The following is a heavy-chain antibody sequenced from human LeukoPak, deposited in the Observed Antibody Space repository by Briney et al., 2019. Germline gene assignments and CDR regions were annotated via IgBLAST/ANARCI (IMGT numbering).Heavy chain of an antibody. Sequence: GGSLRLSCAASGFTFSDYYMSWIRQAPGKGLEWVSYISSSGSTIYYADSVKGRFTISRDNAKNSLYLQMNSLRAEDTAVYYCARDARRWDYDILTGQTDYWGQGTLVTVSS. CDR1: GFTFSDYY. CDR3: ARDARRWDYDILTGQTDY. D-gene: IGHD3-9*01. J-gene: IGHJ4*02. CDR2: ISSSGSTI. V-gene: IGHV3-11*01.